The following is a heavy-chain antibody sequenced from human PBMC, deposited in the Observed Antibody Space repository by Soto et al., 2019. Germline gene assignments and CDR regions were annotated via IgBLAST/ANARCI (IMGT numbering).Heavy chain of an antibody. D-gene: IGHD3-3*01. Sequence: EVQLVEAGGGLVQPGGSLRLSCAASGFTFSSYSMNWVRQAPGKGLEWVSYISSSSSTIYYAGSVKGRFTISRDNAKNSLYLQMNSMRAEETAVYYCARAGFLELLATRFDTWGQGTLVTVSS. CDR3: ARAGFLELLATRFDT. CDR1: GFTFSSYS. J-gene: IGHJ5*02. V-gene: IGHV3-48*01. CDR2: ISSSSSTI.